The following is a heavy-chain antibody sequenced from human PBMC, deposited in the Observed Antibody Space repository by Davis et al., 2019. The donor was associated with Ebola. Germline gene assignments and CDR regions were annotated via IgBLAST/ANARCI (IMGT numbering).Heavy chain of an antibody. J-gene: IGHJ3*02. V-gene: IGHV4-31*03. Sequence: SETLSLTCTVSGGSISSGGYYWSWIRQHPGKGLEWIGYIYYSGSTYYNPSLKSRVTISVDTSKNQFSLKLSSVTAADTAVYYCARRAVVVVDANRDRAFDIWGQGTMVTVSS. CDR3: ARRAVVVVDANRDRAFDI. CDR1: GGSISSGGYY. D-gene: IGHD2-15*01. CDR2: IYYSGST.